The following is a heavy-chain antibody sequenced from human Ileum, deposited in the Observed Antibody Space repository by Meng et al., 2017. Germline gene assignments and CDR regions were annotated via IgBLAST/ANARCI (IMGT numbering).Heavy chain of an antibody. Sequence: QVQLQESGPGLVKPSQTLSLTCTVSGGSISSGGYYWSWIRQHPGKGLEWIGYIYYSGTTYYNPSLKSRVTISVDTSKNQFSLKLSSVTAAETAVYYCAREPPAAAGTGADYWGQGTLVTVSS. CDR2: IYYSGTT. V-gene: IGHV4-31*03. CDR3: AREPPAAAGTGADY. D-gene: IGHD6-13*01. CDR1: GGSISSGGYY. J-gene: IGHJ4*02.